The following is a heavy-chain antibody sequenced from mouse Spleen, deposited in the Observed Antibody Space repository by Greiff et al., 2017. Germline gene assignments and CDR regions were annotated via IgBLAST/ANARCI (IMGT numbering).Heavy chain of an antibody. Sequence: QVQLQQSGAELVRPGASVKLSCKASGYTFTDYYINWVKQRPGQGLEWIARIYPGSGNTYYNEKFKGKATLTAEKSSSTAYMQLSSLTSEDSAVYFCARDYSLLRLPFAYWGQGTLVTVSA. CDR3: ARDYSLLRLPFAY. V-gene: IGHV1-76*01. J-gene: IGHJ3*01. CDR1: GYTFTDYY. CDR2: IYPGSGNT. D-gene: IGHD1-2*01.